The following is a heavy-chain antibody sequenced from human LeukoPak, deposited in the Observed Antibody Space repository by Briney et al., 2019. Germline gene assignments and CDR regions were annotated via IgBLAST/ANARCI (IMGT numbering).Heavy chain of an antibody. CDR1: GGSFSGYY. J-gene: IGHJ4*02. Sequence: ETLSLTCAVYGGSFSGYYWSWIRQPPGKGLEWVSAISGSGGSTYYADSVKGRFTISRDNSKNTLYLQMNSLRAEDTAVYYCAKEPLVGGYCSGGSCYYFDYWGQGTLVTVSS. CDR3: AKEPLVGGYCSGGSCYYFDY. V-gene: IGHV3-23*01. CDR2: ISGSGGST. D-gene: IGHD2-15*01.